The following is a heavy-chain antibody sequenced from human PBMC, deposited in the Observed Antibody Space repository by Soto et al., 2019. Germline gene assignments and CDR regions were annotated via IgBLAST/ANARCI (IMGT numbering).Heavy chain of an antibody. Sequence: QVQLQESGPGLVKPSETLSLTCTVSGGSISSYYWSWIRQPPGKGLEWIGYIYYSGSTNYNPSLKSRVTLSVDTSKNQFSLKLSSVTAADTAVYYCARPRDSSGYENWYFDLWGRGTLVTVSS. J-gene: IGHJ2*01. CDR3: ARPRDSSGYENWYFDL. CDR1: GGSISSYY. CDR2: IYYSGST. D-gene: IGHD3-22*01. V-gene: IGHV4-59*08.